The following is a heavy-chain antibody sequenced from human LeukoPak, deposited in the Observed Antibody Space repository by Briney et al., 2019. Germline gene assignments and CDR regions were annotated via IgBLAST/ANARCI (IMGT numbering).Heavy chain of an antibody. D-gene: IGHD4-17*01. CDR1: GASITSGSYY. Sequence: SETLSLTCAVSGASITSGSYYWCWIRQPAGKGLEWIGRIHTSGTTNYNPSLKSRVTISADTSKNQFSLMLTSVTAPDTAVYYCARDGDYGDYEYWGQGTLVTVSS. CDR2: IHTSGTT. J-gene: IGHJ4*02. CDR3: ARDGDYGDYEY. V-gene: IGHV4-61*02.